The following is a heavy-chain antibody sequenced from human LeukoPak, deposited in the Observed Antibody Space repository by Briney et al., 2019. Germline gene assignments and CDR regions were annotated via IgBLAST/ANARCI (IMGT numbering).Heavy chain of an antibody. CDR1: GITLSNYW. J-gene: IGHJ4*02. D-gene: IGHD1-26*01. Sequence: GGSLRLSCAASGITLSNYWMSWVRQAPGKGLVWVSRINPDGSYTAYADSVKGRFTISRDNAKNALYLQMNTLGAEDTAVYYCASLTVGATGHCWGQGILVTVSS. V-gene: IGHV3-74*01. CDR3: ASLTVGATGHC. CDR2: INPDGSYT.